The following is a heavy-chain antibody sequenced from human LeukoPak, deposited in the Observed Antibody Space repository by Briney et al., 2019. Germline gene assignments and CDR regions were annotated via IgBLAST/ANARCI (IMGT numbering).Heavy chain of an antibody. CDR3: ARDISCSGGSCYWAHLYYYGMDV. J-gene: IGHJ6*02. CDR2: ISAYNGNT. V-gene: IGHV1-18*01. CDR1: GYTFTSYG. D-gene: IGHD2-15*01. Sequence: ASVKVSCKASGYTFTSYGISWVRQAPGQGLEWMGWISAYNGNTNYAQKLQGRVTMTTDTSTSTAYMELRSLRSDDTAVYYCARDISCSGGSCYWAHLYYYGMDVWGQGTTVTVSS.